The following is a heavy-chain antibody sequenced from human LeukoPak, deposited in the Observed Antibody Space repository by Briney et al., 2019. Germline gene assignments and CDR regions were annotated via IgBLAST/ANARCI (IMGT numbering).Heavy chain of an antibody. J-gene: IGHJ6*03. V-gene: IGHV1-18*01. CDR2: ISAYDGNT. CDR3: ARPYYGGNPHYYYMDV. CDR1: GYTFTSYG. Sequence: GASVKVSCKASGYTFTSYGISWVRQAPGQGLEWMGWISAYDGNTNYAQNFQGRVTMTTDTSTSTAYMELRGLRSDDTAVYYCARPYYGGNPHYYYMDVWGKGTTVTVSS. D-gene: IGHD4-23*01.